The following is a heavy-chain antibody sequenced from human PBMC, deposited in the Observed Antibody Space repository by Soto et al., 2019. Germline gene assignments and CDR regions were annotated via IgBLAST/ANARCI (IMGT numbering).Heavy chain of an antibody. CDR3: AIYKAGAGGNGF. D-gene: IGHD6-19*01. V-gene: IGHV4-61*01. J-gene: IGHJ4*02. CDR2: QTGST. Sequence: QVHLQESGPGLIKPSETLSLTCSVSGASVTSDSYHWTWIRQPPGKGLEWIGQTGSTNYNPSLKSRITISVDTSKNQFSLNLDSVTAADTAIYYCAIYKAGAGGNGFWGQGTRVIVSS. CDR1: GASVTSDSYH.